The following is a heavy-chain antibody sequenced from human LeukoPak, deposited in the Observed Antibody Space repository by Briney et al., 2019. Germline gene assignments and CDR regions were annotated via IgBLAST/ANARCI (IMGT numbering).Heavy chain of an antibody. V-gene: IGHV3-30*02. J-gene: IGHJ4*02. CDR1: GFTFSDYG. CDR3: AKARLPFDY. D-gene: IGHD4-11*01. CDR2: IRYDGSIK. Sequence: GGSPRLSCAASGFTFSDYGMDWVRQAPGKGLEWVAFIRYDGSIKYYTDSVKDRFTISRDNSRNTLYLQMNSLRAEDTAVYYCAKARLPFDYWGQGTLVTVSS.